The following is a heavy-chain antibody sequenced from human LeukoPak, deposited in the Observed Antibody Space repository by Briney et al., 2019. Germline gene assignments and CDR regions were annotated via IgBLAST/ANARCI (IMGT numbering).Heavy chain of an antibody. D-gene: IGHD3-10*01. V-gene: IGHV1-69*06. J-gene: IGHJ5*02. CDR3: ARGGVTMALNWFDP. CDR2: IIPIFGTA. Sequence: SVKVSCKASGGTFSSSAISWVRQAPGQGLEWMGGIIPIFGTANYAQKFQGRVTITADKSTSTAYMELSSLRSEDTAVYYCARGGVTMALNWFDPWGQGTLVTVSS. CDR1: GGTFSSSA.